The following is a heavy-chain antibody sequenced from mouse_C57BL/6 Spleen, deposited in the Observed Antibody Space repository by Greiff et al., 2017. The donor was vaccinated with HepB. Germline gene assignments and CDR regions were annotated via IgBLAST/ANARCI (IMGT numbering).Heavy chain of an antibody. Sequence: EVQLQQSGPELVKPGASVKISCKASGYTFTDYYMNWVKQSHGKSLEWIGDINPNNGGTSYNQKFKGKATLTVDKSSSTAYMELRSLTSEDSAVYYCARKIYYDYDDRYFDYWGQGTTLTVSS. CDR2: INPNNGGT. V-gene: IGHV1-26*01. D-gene: IGHD2-4*01. J-gene: IGHJ2*01. CDR3: ARKIYYDYDDRYFDY. CDR1: GYTFTDYY.